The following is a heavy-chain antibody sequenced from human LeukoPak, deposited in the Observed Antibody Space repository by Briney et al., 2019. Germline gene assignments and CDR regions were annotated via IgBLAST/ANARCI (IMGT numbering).Heavy chain of an antibody. V-gene: IGHV4-39*07. J-gene: IGHJ5*02. D-gene: IGHD6-19*01. Sequence: PSETLSLTCTVSGGSISSSSYYWGWIRQPPGKGLEWIGSIYYSGSTYYNPSLKSRVTISVDTSKNQSSLKLSSVTAADTAVYYCARVPRAGNWFDPWGQGTLVTVSS. CDR1: GGSISSSSYY. CDR3: ARVPRAGNWFDP. CDR2: IYYSGST.